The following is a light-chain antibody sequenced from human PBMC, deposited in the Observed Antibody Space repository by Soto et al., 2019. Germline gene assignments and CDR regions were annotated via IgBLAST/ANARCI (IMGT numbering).Light chain of an antibody. V-gene: IGKV3-15*01. CDR3: QQYNDWPRT. CDR2: GAS. CDR1: QSVNSN. J-gene: IGKJ1*01. Sequence: EVVMPQSPATLSVSPGEKATLSCRASQSVNSNLAWYQQKPGQSPRLLIFGASTRATGIPARFSGSGSGTDFTLTISSLQSEDFAVYYCQQYNDWPRTFGQGTKVDIK.